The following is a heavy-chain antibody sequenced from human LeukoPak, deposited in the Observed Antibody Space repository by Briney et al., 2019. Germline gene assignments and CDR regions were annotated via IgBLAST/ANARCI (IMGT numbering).Heavy chain of an antibody. J-gene: IGHJ4*02. CDR2: ISHDGSDE. Sequence: GGSLRLSCTPSGFTFNNYPMHWVRQAPGKGLEGVATISHDGSDENYADYVKGRFIISRDNSMKSLFLQMNSLIIDDTAVYYCAREGLGFDYWGQGTLVTVSS. CDR1: GFTFNNYP. D-gene: IGHD7-27*01. CDR3: AREGLGFDY. V-gene: IGHV3-30*04.